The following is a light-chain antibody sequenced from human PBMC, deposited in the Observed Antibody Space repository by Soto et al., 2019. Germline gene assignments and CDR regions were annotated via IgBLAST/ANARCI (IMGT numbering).Light chain of an antibody. CDR2: GNS. Sequence: QAVVTQPPSVSGAPGQRVTISYTGSSSNIGAGYDVHWYQQLPGTAPKLLIYGNSNRPSGVPDRFSGSKSGTSASLAITGLQAGEEADYYCQSYDSSLHVVFGGGTQLTVL. V-gene: IGLV1-40*01. CDR3: QSYDSSLHVV. CDR1: SSNIGAGYD. J-gene: IGLJ2*01.